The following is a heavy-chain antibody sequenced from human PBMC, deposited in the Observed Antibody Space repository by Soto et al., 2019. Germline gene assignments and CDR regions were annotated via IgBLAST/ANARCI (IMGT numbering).Heavy chain of an antibody. CDR2: IYGSGGGT. D-gene: IGHD3-10*01. CDR1: GFSFSTYD. J-gene: IGHJ4*02. Sequence: PGGSLRLSCAASGFSFSTYDMSWARQAPGKGLEWVSNIYGSGGGTYYADSVKGRFTISRDNSKNMLYLQMNSLRAEDTALYYCANGAHLDYWGQGTLVTVSS. CDR3: ANGAHLDY. V-gene: IGHV3-23*01.